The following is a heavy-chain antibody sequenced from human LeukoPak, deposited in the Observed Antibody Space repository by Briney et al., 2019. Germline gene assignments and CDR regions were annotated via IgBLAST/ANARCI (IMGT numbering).Heavy chain of an antibody. D-gene: IGHD2/OR15-2a*01. CDR3: ARDFLSDADY. V-gene: IGHV3-48*01. CDR2: ISSISSTI. CDR1: GFTLSSHS. Sequence: PGGSLRLSCAASGFTLSSHSMNWVRQAPGKGLEWVSYISSISSTIYYADSVKGRFTISRDNAKNSLYLHVNGLRAEDTAVYYCARDFLSDADYWGQRTLVPVSS. J-gene: IGHJ4*02.